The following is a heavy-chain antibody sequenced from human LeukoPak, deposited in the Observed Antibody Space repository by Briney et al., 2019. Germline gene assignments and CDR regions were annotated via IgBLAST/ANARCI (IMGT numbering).Heavy chain of an antibody. V-gene: IGHV1-18*01. CDR3: ARGDSSGWYPDPYGMDV. D-gene: IGHD6-19*01. J-gene: IGHJ6*02. Sequence: AASVTVSCTASGYTFTSYGISWVRQAPGQGLEWMGWISAYNGNTNYAQKLQGRVTMTTDTSTSTAYMELRSLRSDDTAVYYCARGDSSGWYPDPYGMDVWGQGTTVTVSS. CDR1: GYTFTSYG. CDR2: ISAYNGNT.